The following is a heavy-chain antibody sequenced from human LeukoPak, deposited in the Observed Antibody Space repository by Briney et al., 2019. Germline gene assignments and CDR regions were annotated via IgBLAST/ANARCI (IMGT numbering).Heavy chain of an antibody. CDR1: GFTFSSYE. Sequence: GGSLRLSCAASGFTFSSYEMNWVRQAPGKGLEWVSYISSSGSTIYYADSVKGRITISRDNAKNSLYLQMNSLRAEDTAVYYCARDDRVGGSIDYWGQGTLVTVSS. J-gene: IGHJ4*02. D-gene: IGHD3-10*01. CDR2: ISSSGSTI. CDR3: ARDDRVGGSIDY. V-gene: IGHV3-48*03.